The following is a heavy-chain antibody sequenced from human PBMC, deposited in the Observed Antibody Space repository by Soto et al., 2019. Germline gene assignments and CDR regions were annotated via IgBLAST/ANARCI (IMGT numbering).Heavy chain of an antibody. V-gene: IGHV1-69*13. J-gene: IGHJ2*01. D-gene: IGHD1-26*01. Sequence: SVKVSCKASGGTFSSYAISWVRQAPGQGLEWMGGIIPIFGTANYAQKFQGRVTITADESGGAADMELSSLGWEATAVDYCASGVGVGASPHFDLWGRGTLVTVSS. CDR2: IIPIFGTA. CDR1: GGTFSSYA. CDR3: ASGVGVGASPHFDL.